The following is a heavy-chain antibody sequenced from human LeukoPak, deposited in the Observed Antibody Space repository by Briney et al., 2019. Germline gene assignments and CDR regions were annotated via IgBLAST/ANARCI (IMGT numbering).Heavy chain of an antibody. CDR3: AKDYYGSGSYYNHFDY. CDR2: ISGSGGST. J-gene: IGHJ4*02. V-gene: IGHV3-23*01. Sequence: GGSLRLSCAASGFTFSSSAMSWVRQVPGKGLEWVSGISGSGGSTYYADSVTGRFTISRDNSKNTLYVQMNSLGAEDTAVYYCAKDYYGSGSYYNHFDYWGQGTLVTVSS. CDR1: GFTFSSSA. D-gene: IGHD3-10*01.